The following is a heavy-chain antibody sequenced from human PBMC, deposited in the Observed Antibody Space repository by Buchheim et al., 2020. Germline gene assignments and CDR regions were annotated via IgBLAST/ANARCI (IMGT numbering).Heavy chain of an antibody. CDR2: ISGSGGST. CDR3: AKAVSDTMVRGVILASRGVFFDY. J-gene: IGHJ4*02. V-gene: IGHV3-23*01. Sequence: EVQLLESGGGLVQPGGSLRLSCAASGFTFSSYAMSWVRQAPGKGLEWVSAISGSGGSTYYADSVTGRFTISRDNSKNTLYLQMNSLRAEDTAVYYCAKAVSDTMVRGVILASRGVFFDYWGQGTL. D-gene: IGHD3-10*01. CDR1: GFTFSSYA.